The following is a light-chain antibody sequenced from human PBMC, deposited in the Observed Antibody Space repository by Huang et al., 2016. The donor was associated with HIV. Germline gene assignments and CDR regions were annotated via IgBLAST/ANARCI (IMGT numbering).Light chain of an antibody. CDR1: QDISNY. Sequence: IQMTQSPASLSASVGDRVTISSQASQDISNYLNCYQQKPGKAPTLLIYGASNLETGVPSRFSGNGSGTDFSLTISSLQSEDIATYYCQQYDNLYTFGQGTKLEIK. V-gene: IGKV1-33*01. CDR3: QQYDNLYT. J-gene: IGKJ2*01. CDR2: GAS.